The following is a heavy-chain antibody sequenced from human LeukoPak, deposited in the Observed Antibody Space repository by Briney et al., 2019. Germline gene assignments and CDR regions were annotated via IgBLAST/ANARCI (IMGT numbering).Heavy chain of an antibody. CDR2: IYSGGNT. Sequence: GGSLRLSCAASGFTVSDDYMSWVRQAPGKGLEWVSIIYSGGNTYYADSVKGRFTVSRDNSKNTLYLQMNSLRAEDTAVYYCARVIVGTTTRLDYFDYWGQGTLVTVSS. J-gene: IGHJ4*02. D-gene: IGHD1-26*01. CDR3: ARVIVGTTTRLDYFDY. V-gene: IGHV3-66*01. CDR1: GFTVSDDY.